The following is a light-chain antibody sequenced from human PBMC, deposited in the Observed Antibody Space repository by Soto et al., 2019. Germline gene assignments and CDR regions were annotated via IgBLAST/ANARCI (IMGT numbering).Light chain of an antibody. CDR1: RSVSSY. V-gene: IGKV3-11*01. Sequence: EIVLTQSPATLSLSPGDGATLSCRASRSVSSYLAWYQQKPGQAPRLLIYDASNRATGIPARFSGSGSGTDFTLTISILEPEDFAVYYCQQRSNWPLTFGGGTKVEIK. J-gene: IGKJ4*01. CDR2: DAS. CDR3: QQRSNWPLT.